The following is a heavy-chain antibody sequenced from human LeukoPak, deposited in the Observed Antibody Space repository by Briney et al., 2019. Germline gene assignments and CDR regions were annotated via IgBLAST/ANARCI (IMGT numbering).Heavy chain of an antibody. CDR3: AIGAITMVRGVPIDY. D-gene: IGHD3-10*01. CDR2: ISSSSSYI. V-gene: IGHV3-21*01. J-gene: IGHJ4*02. Sequence: GGSLRLSFAASGFTFSSYSMNWVRLAPGKGLEWVSSISSSSSYIYYADSVKGRFTISRDNAKNSLYLQMNSLRAEDTAVYYCAIGAITMVRGVPIDYWGQGTLVTVSS. CDR1: GFTFSSYS.